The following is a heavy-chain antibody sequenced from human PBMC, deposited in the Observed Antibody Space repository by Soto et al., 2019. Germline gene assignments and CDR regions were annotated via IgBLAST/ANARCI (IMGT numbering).Heavy chain of an antibody. CDR2: IYYSGST. Sequence: QVQLQESGPGLVKPSQTLSLTCTVSGGSISSGDYYWGWIRQPPGKGLEWIGYIYYSGSTYYNPSLKSRVTISVDTSKNQFSLKLSSVTAADTAVYYCARDSGGSGSYLTYGMDVWGQGTTVTVSS. CDR1: GGSISSGDYY. J-gene: IGHJ6*02. CDR3: ARDSGGSGSYLTYGMDV. V-gene: IGHV4-30-4*01. D-gene: IGHD3-10*01.